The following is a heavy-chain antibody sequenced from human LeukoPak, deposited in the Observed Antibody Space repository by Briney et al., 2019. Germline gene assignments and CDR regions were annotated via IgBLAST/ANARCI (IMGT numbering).Heavy chain of an antibody. D-gene: IGHD6-13*01. Sequence: GSSVKVSCKASGGTFSSYAISWVRQAPGQGLEWTGRIIPILGIANYAQKFQGRVTITADKSTSTAYMELSSLRSEDTAVYYCARDLPIAAAGSANFDYWGQGTLVTVSS. CDR3: ARDLPIAAAGSANFDY. V-gene: IGHV1-69*04. CDR2: IIPILGIA. J-gene: IGHJ4*02. CDR1: GGTFSSYA.